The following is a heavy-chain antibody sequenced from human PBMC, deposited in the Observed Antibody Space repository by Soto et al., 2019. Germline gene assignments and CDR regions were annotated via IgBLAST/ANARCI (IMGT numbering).Heavy chain of an antibody. Sequence: PGGSLRLSCVASRFTFTSYAMSWVRQAPGKGLEWVAAISASGGATIHADSVKGRLTISRDNSKNKLYLQMNSLRAEDTAVYYCAKDVEGGSLFRGAFDYWGQGTQVTVSS. CDR3: AKDVEGGSLFRGAFDY. J-gene: IGHJ4*02. V-gene: IGHV3-23*01. CDR2: ISASGGAT. CDR1: RFTFTSYA. D-gene: IGHD1-26*01.